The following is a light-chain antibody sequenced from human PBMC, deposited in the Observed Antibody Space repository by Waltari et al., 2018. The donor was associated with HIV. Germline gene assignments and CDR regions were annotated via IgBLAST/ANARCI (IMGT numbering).Light chain of an antibody. V-gene: IGKV1-39*01. J-gene: IGKJ1*01. CDR2: GAS. CDR1: QTIRSS. Sequence: GDRVTITCRASQTIRSSLNWYQQKPGKAPKLLIYGASSLQNGVPSRFSGSGSGTDFTLTISSLQREDFATYHCQQSRTFGQGTKVEMK. CDR3: QQSRT.